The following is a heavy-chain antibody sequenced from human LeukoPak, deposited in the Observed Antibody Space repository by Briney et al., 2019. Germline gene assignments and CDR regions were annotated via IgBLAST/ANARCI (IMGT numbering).Heavy chain of an antibody. CDR1: GFTFTDYW. D-gene: IGHD6-13*01. J-gene: IGHJ4*01. CDR2: IRQDGGEK. V-gene: IGHV3-7*01. CDR3: ARDGTAPGLYFDL. Sequence: GGSLRLSCAVSGFTFTDYWMNWVRQAPGKGLEWVASIRQDGGEKSYVDSVKGRFTISRDNTKNSLYLRMSSLWAEDTAVYYCARDGTAPGLYFDLWGRGTLVTVSS.